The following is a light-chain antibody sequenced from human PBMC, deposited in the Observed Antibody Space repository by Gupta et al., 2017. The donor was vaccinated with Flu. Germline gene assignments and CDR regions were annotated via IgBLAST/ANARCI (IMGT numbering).Light chain of an antibody. CDR2: DAS. CDR1: QSVSSY. CDR3: QQRSNWPPIT. J-gene: IGKJ5*01. Sequence: EIVLTLSPATLSLSPGERATLSCRASQSVSSYLAWYQQKPGQAPRLLIYDASNRATGIPARFSGSGSGTDFTLTISSLEPEDFAVYYCQQRSNWPPITFGQGTQLEIK. V-gene: IGKV3-11*01.